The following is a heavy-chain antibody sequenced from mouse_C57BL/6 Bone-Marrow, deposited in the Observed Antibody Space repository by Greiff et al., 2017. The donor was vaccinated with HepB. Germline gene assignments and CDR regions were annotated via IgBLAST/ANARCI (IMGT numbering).Heavy chain of an antibody. CDR1: GFSFNTYA. CDR2: IRSKSNNYAT. CDR3: VRLGMGLLQAMDY. J-gene: IGHJ4*01. Sequence: EVQLVESGGGLVQPKGSLKLSCAASGFSFNTYAMNWVRQAPGKGLEWVARIRSKSNNYATYYADSVKDRFTISRDDSESMLYLQMNNLKTEDTAMYYCVRLGMGLLQAMDYWGQGTSVTVSS. V-gene: IGHV10-1*01. D-gene: IGHD2-3*01.